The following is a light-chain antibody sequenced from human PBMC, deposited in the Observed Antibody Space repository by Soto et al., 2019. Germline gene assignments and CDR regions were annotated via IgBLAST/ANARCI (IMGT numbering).Light chain of an antibody. CDR1: QSIPNW. J-gene: IGKJ1*01. V-gene: IGKV1-5*01. CDR2: DAS. CDR3: QQYNNYSPT. Sequence: DIQMTHSPSTLFSFVGDIVTITCRASQSIPNWGALYKQKPGKAPKRLIYDASNLERGVPSRFSGGGCGTDFTLTVSRLQPDDFATYYCQQYNNYSPTFGQGTKVDIK.